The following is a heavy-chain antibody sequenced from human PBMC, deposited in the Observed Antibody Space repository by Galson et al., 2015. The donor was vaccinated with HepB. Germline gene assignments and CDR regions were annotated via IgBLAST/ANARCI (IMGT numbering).Heavy chain of an antibody. CDR1: GFTFSSYS. V-gene: IGHV3-21*01. Sequence: SLRLSCAASGFTFSSYSMNWVRQAPGKGLEWVSSISSSSSYIYYADSVKGRFTISRDNAKNSLYLQVNSLRAEDTAVYYCARDFNFGVVVPAAFFSWGQGTLVTVSS. D-gene: IGHD2-2*01. CDR2: ISSSSSYI. J-gene: IGHJ5*02. CDR3: ARDFNFGVVVPAAFFS.